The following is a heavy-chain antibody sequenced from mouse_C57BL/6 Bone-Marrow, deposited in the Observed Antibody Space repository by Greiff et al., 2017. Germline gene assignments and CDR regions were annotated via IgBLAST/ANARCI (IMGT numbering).Heavy chain of an antibody. Sequence: QVQLQQPGAELVKPGASVKMSCKASGYTFTSYWITWVKQRPGQGLEWIGDIYPTSGRTNYNEKFKSKAILTVDTSSNTAYMQLSSLTSEDSAVFYCARSGPLVRSLDNWGQGTTLTVSS. CDR1: GYTFTSYW. J-gene: IGHJ2*01. CDR3: ARSGPLVRSLDN. V-gene: IGHV1-55*01. CDR2: IYPTSGRT. D-gene: IGHD2-14*01.